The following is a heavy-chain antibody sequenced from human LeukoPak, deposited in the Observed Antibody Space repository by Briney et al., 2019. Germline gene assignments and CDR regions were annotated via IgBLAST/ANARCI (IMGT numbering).Heavy chain of an antibody. CDR2: IRYDGSNK. CDR1: GFTFSSYG. J-gene: IGHJ4*02. Sequence: GGSLRLSCAASGFTFSSYGMHWVRQAPGKGLEWVAFIRYDGSNKYYAGSVKGRFTISRDNSKNTLYLQMNSLRAEDTAVYYCARGYNPYSSSWYLDYWGQGTLVTVSS. D-gene: IGHD6-13*01. CDR3: ARGYNPYSSSWYLDY. V-gene: IGHV3-30*02.